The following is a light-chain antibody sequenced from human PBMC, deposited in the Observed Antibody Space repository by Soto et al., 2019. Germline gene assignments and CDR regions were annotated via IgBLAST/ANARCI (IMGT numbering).Light chain of an antibody. CDR2: GAS. V-gene: IGKV3-20*01. CDR1: QSVKTF. J-gene: IGKJ1*01. Sequence: VLTQSPATLSLSPGERATLSCRASQSVKTFLVWYQQRPGQAPRLLIYGASNRATGIPDRFSGSGSGTDFTLTISRLEPEDFAMYYCQQYGSSSGWTFGQGTKVDIK. CDR3: QQYGSSSGWT.